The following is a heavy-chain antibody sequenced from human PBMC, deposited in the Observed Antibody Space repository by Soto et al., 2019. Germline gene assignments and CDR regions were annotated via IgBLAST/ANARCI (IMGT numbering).Heavy chain of an antibody. CDR3: ARGREENHDY. Sequence: PSETLSLTCTVSGGSISSSSYYWGWIRQPPGKGLEWIGSIYYSGSTYYNPSLKSRVTISVDTSKNQFSLKLSSVTAADTAVYYCARGREENHDYWGQGTLVTVSS. J-gene: IGHJ4*02. V-gene: IGHV4-39*01. CDR1: GGSISSSSYY. CDR2: IYYSGST.